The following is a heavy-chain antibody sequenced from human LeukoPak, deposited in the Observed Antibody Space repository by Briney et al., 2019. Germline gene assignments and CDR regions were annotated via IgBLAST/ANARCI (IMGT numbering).Heavy chain of an antibody. V-gene: IGHV3-30*18. D-gene: IGHD5-18*01. CDR3: AKDSSSYGFDY. CDR2: ISYDGSNK. CDR1: GFTFSSYW. Sequence: PGGSLRLSCEVSGFTFSSYWMIWVRQAPGKGLEWVAVISYDGSNKYYADSVKGRFTISRDNSKNTLYLQMNSLRAEDTAVYYCAKDSSSYGFDYWGQGTLVTVSS. J-gene: IGHJ4*02.